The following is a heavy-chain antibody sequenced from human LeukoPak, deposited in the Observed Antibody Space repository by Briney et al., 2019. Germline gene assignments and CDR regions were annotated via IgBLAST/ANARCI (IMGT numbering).Heavy chain of an antibody. CDR1: GFTFSRYW. J-gene: IGHJ3*02. CDR2: INGDGSST. Sequence: GGSLRLSCAASGFTFSRYWMHWVRQAPGKGLVWVSRINGDGSSTSYADSVKGRFTISRDNAKNTVYLQMNSLRVEDTAVYYCAREAIWGQGTMVTVSS. V-gene: IGHV3-74*01. CDR3: AREAI.